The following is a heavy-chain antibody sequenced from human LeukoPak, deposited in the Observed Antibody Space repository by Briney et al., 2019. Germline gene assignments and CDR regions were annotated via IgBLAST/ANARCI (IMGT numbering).Heavy chain of an antibody. CDR3: ALILGGSWAFDY. Sequence: ASVKVSCKASEYTSSVYHIHWVRQAPGQGLEWMAWINPDSGDTNYAQKFQGRVTMTRDTSISTAYMEVSSLRSDDTAVYYCALILGGSWAFDYWGQGTLVTVSS. D-gene: IGHD6-13*01. CDR2: INPDSGDT. V-gene: IGHV1-2*02. CDR1: EYTSSVYH. J-gene: IGHJ4*02.